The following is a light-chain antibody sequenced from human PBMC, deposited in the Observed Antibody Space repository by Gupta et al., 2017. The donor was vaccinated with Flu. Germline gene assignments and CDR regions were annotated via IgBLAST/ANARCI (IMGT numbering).Light chain of an antibody. CDR1: QSIGST. J-gene: IGKJ5*01. Sequence: ADFQLVTPKAKFTITCRASQSIGSTITWYQQKPEQSPKLHIKYASQHASGVPSRCSGNGAGTDLTLTINSAEGEDAATYYCQQRSNLPITFGQGTRLEIK. V-gene: IGKV6-21*01. CDR3: QQRSNLPIT. CDR2: YAS.